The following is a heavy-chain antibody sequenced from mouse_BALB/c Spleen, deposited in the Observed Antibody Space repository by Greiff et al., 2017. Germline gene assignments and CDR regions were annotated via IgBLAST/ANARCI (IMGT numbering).Heavy chain of an antibody. Sequence: EVKLVESGGGLVKPGGSLKLSCAASGFTFSSYAMSWVRQTPEKRLEWVASISSGGSTYYPDSVKGRFTISRDNARNILYLQMSSLRSEDTAMYYCAREGGGRAMDYWGQGTSVTVSS. CDR1: GFTFSSYA. V-gene: IGHV5-6-5*01. CDR2: ISSGGST. D-gene: IGHD3-3*01. CDR3: AREGGGRAMDY. J-gene: IGHJ4*01.